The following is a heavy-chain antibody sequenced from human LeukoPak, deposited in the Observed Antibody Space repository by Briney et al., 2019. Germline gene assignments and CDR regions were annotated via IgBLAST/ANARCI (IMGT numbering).Heavy chain of an antibody. D-gene: IGHD6-13*01. J-gene: IGHJ5*02. CDR3: ARDKEIAAAPNWFDP. V-gene: IGHV4-38-2*02. CDR2: IYHSGST. Sequence: PSETLSLTCTVSGYSISSGYYWGWIRQPPGKGLEWIGSIYHSGSTYYNPSLKGRVTISVDTSKNQFSLKLSSVTAADTAVYYCARDKEIAAAPNWFDPWGQGTLVTVSS. CDR1: GYSISSGYY.